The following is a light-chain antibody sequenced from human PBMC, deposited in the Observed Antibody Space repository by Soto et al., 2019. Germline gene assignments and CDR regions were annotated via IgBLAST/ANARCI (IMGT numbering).Light chain of an antibody. V-gene: IGLV3-21*04. J-gene: IGLJ2*01. CDR1: NIGSKS. Sequence: SYELTQPPSVSVAPGQTARITCGGNNIGSKSVHWYQQKPGQAPVLVIYYDSDRPSGIPERFSGSNSGNTATLTISSVEAGDEADYYCQVWDSSSDHVVFGGGTKLTVL. CDR3: QVWDSSSDHVV. CDR2: YDS.